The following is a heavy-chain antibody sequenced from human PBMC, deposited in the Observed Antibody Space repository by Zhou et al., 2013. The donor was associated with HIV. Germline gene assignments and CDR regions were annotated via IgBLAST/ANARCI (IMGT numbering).Heavy chain of an antibody. CDR1: GGTFTNHA. V-gene: IGHV1-69*11. CDR2: IIPLLGSA. D-gene: IGHD1-7*01. CDR3: ARDLRPSLGTDHGYFDL. Sequence: QVQLEQSGAEVKKPGSSVKVSCKASGGTFTNHAINWVRQAPGQGLEWMGGIIPLLGSANYAQKFKGRVTITADDSTSTAYMEVSSLRSEDTAVYYCARDLRPSLGTDHGYFDLWAVAPWSLSPQ. J-gene: IGHJ2*01.